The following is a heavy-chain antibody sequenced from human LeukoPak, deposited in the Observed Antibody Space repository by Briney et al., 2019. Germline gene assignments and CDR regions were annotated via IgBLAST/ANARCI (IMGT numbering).Heavy chain of an antibody. Sequence: QPGGSLRLSCAASGFTFSSYAMHWVRQAPGKGLEWVAVILNDGGKKYYADSVKGRFTISRDNSKNTLYLQMNSLRAEDTAVYYCARELSGVVTGNYWGQGTLVTVSS. D-gene: IGHD2-21*02. CDR3: ARELSGVVTGNY. CDR1: GFTFSSYA. V-gene: IGHV3-30-3*01. CDR2: ILNDGGKK. J-gene: IGHJ4*02.